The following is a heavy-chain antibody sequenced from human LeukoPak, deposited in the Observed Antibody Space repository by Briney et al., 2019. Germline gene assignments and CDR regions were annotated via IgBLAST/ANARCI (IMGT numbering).Heavy chain of an antibody. Sequence: GGSLRLSCAASGFTFSSYAMSWVRQAPGKGLEWVSTISNSDYNTYYTDSVKGRFTISRDNSKNTLYLQMNSLRAEDTAVYYCARVMGRYCSSTSCYVDYWGQGTLVTVSS. V-gene: IGHV3-23*01. CDR3: ARVMGRYCSSTSCYVDY. CDR1: GFTFSSYA. CDR2: ISNSDYNT. J-gene: IGHJ4*02. D-gene: IGHD2-2*01.